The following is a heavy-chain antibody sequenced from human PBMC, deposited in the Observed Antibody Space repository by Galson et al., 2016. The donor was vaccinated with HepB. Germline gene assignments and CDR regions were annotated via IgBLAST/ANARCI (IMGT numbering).Heavy chain of an antibody. CDR2: ISSSGSTI. Sequence: SLRLSCAASGFTFSDYYMSWIRQAPGKGLEWVSYISSSGSTIYYADSVKGRFTISRDNAKNSLYLQMNNLRAEDTAVYYCAGSVVATIYYYDSSGYAGLVYWCQGTLVTVSS. CDR3: AGSVVATIYYYDSSGYAGLVY. CDR1: GFTFSDYY. J-gene: IGHJ4*02. D-gene: IGHD3-22*01. V-gene: IGHV3-11*01.